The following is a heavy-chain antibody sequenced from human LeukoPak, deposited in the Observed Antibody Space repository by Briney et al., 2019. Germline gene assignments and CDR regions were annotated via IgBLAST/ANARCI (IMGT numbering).Heavy chain of an antibody. J-gene: IGHJ4*02. V-gene: IGHV3-15*01. Sequence: TGGSLRLSCAASGFTFSNAWMTWVRQAPGKGLEWVGRIKSKTAGGTIDYAAPVKGRFTISRDDSKNTLYLQMNSLKTEDTAVYYCTTGESMVGTTIHIRWADWGQGTLVTVSS. CDR1: GFTFSNAW. CDR2: IKSKTAGGTI. D-gene: IGHD1-26*01. CDR3: TTGESMVGTTIHIRWAD.